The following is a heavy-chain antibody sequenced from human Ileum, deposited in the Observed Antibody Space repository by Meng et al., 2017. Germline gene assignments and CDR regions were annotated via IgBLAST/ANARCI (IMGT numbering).Heavy chain of an antibody. CDR1: CGSNSGGHYF. Sequence: HVQLQGSALGLVKPSQTLSPTCTVSCGSNSGGHYFWSLIRQHPEKCLEWIGYIYHSGVTYYSPSLKSRLTISVDTSKNQFSLKLSSVTAADTAIYYCARGVVTYYDSSTLTWFDPWGQGALVTVSS. V-gene: IGHV4-31*03. CDR3: ARGVVTYYDSSTLTWFDP. CDR2: IYHSGVT. J-gene: IGHJ5*02. D-gene: IGHD3-22*01.